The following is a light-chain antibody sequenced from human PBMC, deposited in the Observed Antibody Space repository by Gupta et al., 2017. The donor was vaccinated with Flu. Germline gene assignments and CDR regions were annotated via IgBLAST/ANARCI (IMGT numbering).Light chain of an antibody. CDR2: WAS. J-gene: IGKJ4*01. V-gene: IGKV4-1*01. Sequence: DILLTHSPDSLTVCLGERATLNSKSSHNILDSSNHDNYLAWYQQKPGQPPKLLIYWASIRGSGVPDRFRGSGSGTDFTLTISSLQAEDVAVYYCHQYYTTSPTFGGGTRVEIK. CDR1: HNILDSSNHDNY. CDR3: HQYYTTSPT.